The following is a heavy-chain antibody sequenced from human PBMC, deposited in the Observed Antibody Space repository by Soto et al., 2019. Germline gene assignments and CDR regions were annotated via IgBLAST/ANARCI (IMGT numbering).Heavy chain of an antibody. CDR1: GFTFSSYW. CDR3: ARGRYDFWSGYYYYFDY. J-gene: IGHJ4*02. CDR2: IKQDGSEK. V-gene: IGHV3-7*01. D-gene: IGHD3-3*01. Sequence: GGSLRLSCAASGFTFSSYWMSWVRQAPGKGLEWVANIKQDGSEKYYVDSVKGRFTISRDNAKNSLYLQMNSLRAEDTAVYYCARGRYDFWSGYYYYFDYWGQGTLVTVSS.